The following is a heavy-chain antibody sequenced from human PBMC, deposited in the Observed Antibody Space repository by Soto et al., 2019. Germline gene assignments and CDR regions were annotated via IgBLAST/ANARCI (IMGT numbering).Heavy chain of an antibody. D-gene: IGHD3-22*01. V-gene: IGHV3-30*18. CDR3: AKDRRYCDISGYYVFTGYFDY. Sequence: QVQLVESGGGVVQPGRSLRLSCAASGFTFSSYGMHWVRQAPGKGLEWVAVISYDGSNKYYADSVKGRFTISRDNSKNALYLQVNSRRAEDTAGYYCAKDRRYCDISGYYVFTGYFDYWGQGTLVTVSS. J-gene: IGHJ4*02. CDR2: ISYDGSNK. CDR1: GFTFSSYG.